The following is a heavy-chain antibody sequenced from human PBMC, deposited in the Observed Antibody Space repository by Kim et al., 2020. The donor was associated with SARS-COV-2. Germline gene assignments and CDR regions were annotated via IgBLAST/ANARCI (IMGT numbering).Heavy chain of an antibody. V-gene: IGHV1-3*01. Sequence: ASVKVSCKASGYTFTNYAIHWVRQAPGQRLEWMGWINAGNGNTKYSQKFQGRVTITKDTSANTAYMELSSLISEDTAVYYCARGGLGDYGSGTYTDWFDPWGQGTLVTVSS. D-gene: IGHD3-10*01. CDR1: GYTFTNYA. J-gene: IGHJ5*02. CDR2: INAGNGNT. CDR3: ARGGLGDYGSGTYTDWFDP.